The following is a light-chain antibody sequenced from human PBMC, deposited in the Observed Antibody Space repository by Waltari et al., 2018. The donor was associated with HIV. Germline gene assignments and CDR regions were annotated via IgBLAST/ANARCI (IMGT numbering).Light chain of an antibody. CDR1: KSIRSY. CDR3: QQSHSTPWT. V-gene: IGKV1-39*01. Sequence: DIQMTQSPSSLSASVGDRVNITCRASKSIRSYLNWYQQKSGKAPKLLIYAASSLQSGVPSRFSCSGSWAKYTLTIISLPPEDFATYYCQQSHSTPWTFGQGTKVEIK. CDR2: AAS. J-gene: IGKJ1*01.